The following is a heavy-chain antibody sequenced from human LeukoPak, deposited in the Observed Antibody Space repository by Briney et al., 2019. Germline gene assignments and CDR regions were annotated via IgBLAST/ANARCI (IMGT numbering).Heavy chain of an antibody. Sequence: PGGSLRLSCAASGFTFSSYAMSWIRQAPGKGLEWVSAISGSGGSTYYADSVKGRFTISRDNSKNTLYLQMNSLRAEDTAVYYCATQSSGWFNSFDYWGQGTLVTVSS. V-gene: IGHV3-23*01. CDR3: ATQSSGWFNSFDY. CDR1: GFTFSSYA. D-gene: IGHD6-19*01. CDR2: ISGSGGST. J-gene: IGHJ4*02.